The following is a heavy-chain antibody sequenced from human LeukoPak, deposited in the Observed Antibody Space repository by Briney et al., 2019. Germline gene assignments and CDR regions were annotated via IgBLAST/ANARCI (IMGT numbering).Heavy chain of an antibody. V-gene: IGHV4-59*08. CDR3: ARRVISEFSIDKGNWPDP. Sequence: SETLSLTCTVSGGSISSYYWSWIRQPPGKGLEWIGYIYYIGNTNYNPSLKSRLTISVDTSKNQFSLKLSSVTAADTAVYYCARRVISEFSIDKGNWPDPWGQGTLVTVSS. CDR2: IYYIGNT. CDR1: GGSISSYY. J-gene: IGHJ5*02. D-gene: IGHD3-3*02.